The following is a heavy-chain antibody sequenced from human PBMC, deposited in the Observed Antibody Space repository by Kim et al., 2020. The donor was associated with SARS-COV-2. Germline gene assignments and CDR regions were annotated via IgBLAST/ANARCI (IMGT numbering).Heavy chain of an antibody. CDR3: ARSAMVELGAFDI. V-gene: IGHV5-51*01. D-gene: IGHD5-18*01. Sequence: YSPSFQGQVTISDDKSISTAYLQWSSLKASDTAMYYCARSAMVELGAFDIWGQGTMVTVSS. J-gene: IGHJ3*02.